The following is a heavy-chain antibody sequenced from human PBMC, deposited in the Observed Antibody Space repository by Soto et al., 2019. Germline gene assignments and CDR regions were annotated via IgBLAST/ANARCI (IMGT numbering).Heavy chain of an antibody. D-gene: IGHD3-22*01. V-gene: IGHV4-34*01. Sequence: SETLSLTCAVYGGSFSGYYWSWIRQPPGKGLEWIGEINHSGSTNYNPSLKSRVTISVDTSKNQFSLKLSSVTAADTAVYYCAGTYYYHSSGRRAYYGMDVWGQGTTVTVSS. J-gene: IGHJ6*02. CDR3: AGTYYYHSSGRRAYYGMDV. CDR2: INHSGST. CDR1: GGSFSGYY.